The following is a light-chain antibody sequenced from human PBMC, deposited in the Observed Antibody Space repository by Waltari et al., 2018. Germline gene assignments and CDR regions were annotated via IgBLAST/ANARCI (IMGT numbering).Light chain of an antibody. CDR1: QGVGKS. Sequence: EIVLTQSPGTLLLSPGERATLSCRASQGVGKSLAWYQQRPGQAPRLLIYDASTRATGTPGRFSGSGFETDFSLAISSLVPEDFAVYFCQHYVNLPVTFGQGTKVEI. J-gene: IGKJ1*01. CDR2: DAS. V-gene: IGKV3-20*01. CDR3: QHYVNLPVT.